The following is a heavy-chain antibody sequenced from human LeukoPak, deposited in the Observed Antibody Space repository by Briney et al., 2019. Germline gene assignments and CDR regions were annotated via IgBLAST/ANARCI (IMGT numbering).Heavy chain of an antibody. J-gene: IGHJ4*02. D-gene: IGHD6-6*01. CDR2: ISDSGGNT. Sequence: GGSLRLSCAASGFTLNSYAMSWVRQAPWERLQWVSGISDSGGNTYYADSVRGRFTISRDNSKNTLYLQMNSLRAEDTAVYYCARHRSSWLIDYWGQGTLVTVSS. V-gene: IGHV3-23*01. CDR1: GFTLNSYA. CDR3: ARHRSSWLIDY.